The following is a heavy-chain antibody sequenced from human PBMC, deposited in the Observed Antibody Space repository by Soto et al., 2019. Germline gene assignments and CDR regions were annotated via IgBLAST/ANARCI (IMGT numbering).Heavy chain of an antibody. Sequence: GGSLRLSCAASGFSFSSNWMHWVRQAPGKGLVWVSRINTDGTTTNYADSVKGRFTISRDNAKNTLYLQMNSLRAEDTAVYYCTRFGNYYDSSGFLYWGQGTLVTVS. J-gene: IGHJ4*02. CDR3: TRFGNYYDSSGFLY. CDR2: INTDGTTT. D-gene: IGHD3-22*01. CDR1: GFSFSSNW. V-gene: IGHV3-74*01.